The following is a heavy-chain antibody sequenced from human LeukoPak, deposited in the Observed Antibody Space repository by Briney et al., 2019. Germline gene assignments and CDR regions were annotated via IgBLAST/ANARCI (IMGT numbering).Heavy chain of an antibody. J-gene: IGHJ4*02. CDR3: ARDRHYYDSSGSFDY. D-gene: IGHD3-22*01. CDR2: IWYDGSNK. Sequence: GRSLRLSCAASGFTFSSYGMHWVRQAPGKGLEWVAVIWYDGSNKYYADSAKGRFTISRDNSKNTLYLQMNSLRAEDTAVYYCARDRHYYDSSGSFDYWGQGTLVTVSS. V-gene: IGHV3-33*01. CDR1: GFTFSSYG.